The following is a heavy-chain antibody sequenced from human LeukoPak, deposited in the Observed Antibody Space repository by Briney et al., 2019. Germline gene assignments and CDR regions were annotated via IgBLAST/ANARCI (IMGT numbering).Heavy chain of an antibody. CDR1: GFTVTRNY. CDR3: ARTLWFGDFYYFDY. CDR2: IYSGGTT. D-gene: IGHD3-10*01. Sequence: PGGSLRLSCAASGFTVTRNYMSWVRQAPGKRLEWVSVIYSGGTTYYADSVKGRFTISRDNSKDTLHLQMNSLIAEDTAVYYCARTLWFGDFYYFDYWGQGTLVTVSS. V-gene: IGHV3-66*01. J-gene: IGHJ4*02.